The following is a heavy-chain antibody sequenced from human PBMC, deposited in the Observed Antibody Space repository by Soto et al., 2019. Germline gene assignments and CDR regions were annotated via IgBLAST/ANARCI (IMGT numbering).Heavy chain of an antibody. Sequence: SETLSLTCSVSGVSISSYFWSWIRQAPGRGLEWIGYTYHRGSTNYSPSLESRVAISLDTSENQFSLKVNSVTAADTAVYYCARIGGYHGPLDYWGQGTPVTVSS. CDR1: GVSISSYF. D-gene: IGHD6-25*01. J-gene: IGHJ4*02. CDR3: ARIGGYHGPLDY. V-gene: IGHV4-59*01. CDR2: TYHRGST.